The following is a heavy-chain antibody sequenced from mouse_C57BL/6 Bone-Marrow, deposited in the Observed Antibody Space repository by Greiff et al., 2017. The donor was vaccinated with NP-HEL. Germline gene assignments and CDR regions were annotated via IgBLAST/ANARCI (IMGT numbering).Heavy chain of an antibody. CDR1: EYEFPSHD. Sequence: DVKLVESGGGLVQPGESLKLSCESNEYEFPSHDMSWVRKTPEKRLELVAAINSDGGSTYYPDTMERRFIISRDNTKKTLYLQMSSLRSEDTALYYCARFSLYYHYWYFDVWGTGTTVTVSS. V-gene: IGHV5-2*01. CDR2: INSDGGST. CDR3: ARFSLYYHYWYFDV. D-gene: IGHD1-1*01. J-gene: IGHJ1*03.